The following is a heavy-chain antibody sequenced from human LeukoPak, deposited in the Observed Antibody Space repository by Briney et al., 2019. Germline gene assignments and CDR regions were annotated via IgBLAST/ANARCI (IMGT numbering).Heavy chain of an antibody. CDR1: GFTFSSYS. CDR2: ISSTSFTI. V-gene: IGHV3-48*01. J-gene: IGHJ4*02. CDR3: AKDSGYDSYFDY. Sequence: PGGSLRLSCAASGFTFSSYSMNWVRQAPGKGLEWISYISSTSFTIYYADSVKGRFTISRDNAKNSLYLQMNSLRAEDTAVYYCAKDSGYDSYFDYWGQGTLVTVSS. D-gene: IGHD5-12*01.